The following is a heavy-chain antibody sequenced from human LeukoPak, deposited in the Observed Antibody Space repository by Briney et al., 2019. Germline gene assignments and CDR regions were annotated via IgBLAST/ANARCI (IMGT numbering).Heavy chain of an antibody. V-gene: IGHV1-69*02. CDR3: ARAASGSYYAPFDY. CDR1: GGTFSSYT. J-gene: IGHJ4*02. CDR2: IILILGIA. Sequence: SVKVSCKASGGTFSSYTISWVRQAPGQGLEWMGRIILILGIANYAQKFQGRVTITADKSTSTAYMELSSLRSEDTAVYYCARAASGSYYAPFDYWGQGTLVTVSS. D-gene: IGHD1-26*01.